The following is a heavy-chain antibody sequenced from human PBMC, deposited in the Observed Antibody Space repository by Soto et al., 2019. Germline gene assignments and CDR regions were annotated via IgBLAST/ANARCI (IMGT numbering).Heavy chain of an antibody. Sequence: ASVKVSCKASGYTFTSYGISWVRQAPGQGLEWMGWISAYNGNTNYAQKLQGRVTMTTDTSTSTAYMELRSLRSDDTAVYYCARDRIQLWFRNWFDPWGQGTLVTVSS. CDR2: ISAYNGNT. D-gene: IGHD5-18*01. CDR1: GYTFTSYG. V-gene: IGHV1-18*01. J-gene: IGHJ5*02. CDR3: ARDRIQLWFRNWFDP.